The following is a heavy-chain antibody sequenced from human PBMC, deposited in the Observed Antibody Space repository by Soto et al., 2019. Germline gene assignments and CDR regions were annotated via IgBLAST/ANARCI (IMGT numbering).Heavy chain of an antibody. Sequence: EVQLVESGGGLVQPGGSLRLSCAASGFTFSGSWMHWVRQAPGKGLLWVSRINGDGSGTSYADFVKGRFTISRDNAKNTLFLQMTGLRAEDTAVYYCARGIFGSGTANDYWGQGTLVTVSS. CDR1: GFTFSGSW. D-gene: IGHD3-10*01. CDR2: INGDGSGT. CDR3: ARGIFGSGTANDY. V-gene: IGHV3-74*01. J-gene: IGHJ4*02.